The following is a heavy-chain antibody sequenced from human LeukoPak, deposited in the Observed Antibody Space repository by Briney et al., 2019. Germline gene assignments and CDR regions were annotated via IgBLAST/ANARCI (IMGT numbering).Heavy chain of an antibody. D-gene: IGHD6-19*01. CDR1: GFTVSSNY. CDR2: IGGSGGYT. V-gene: IGHV3-23*01. Sequence: GGSLRLSCAASGFTVSSNYMSWVRQAPGKGLEWVSVIGGSGGYTYYADSVKGRFTISRDNSKNTLYLQMNSLRAEDTAVYYCAKVEGYSSGWSSYWGQGTLVTVSS. CDR3: AKVEGYSSGWSSY. J-gene: IGHJ4*02.